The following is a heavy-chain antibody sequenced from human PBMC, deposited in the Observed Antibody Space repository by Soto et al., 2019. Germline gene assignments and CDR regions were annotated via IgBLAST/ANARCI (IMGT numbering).Heavy chain of an antibody. Sequence: EVQLVESGGGLVQPGGSLKLSCAASGFTFSGSAMHWVRQASGKGLEWVGRIRSKANSYATAYAASVKGRFTISRDDSKNTAYLQMNSLKTEETAVYYCTRALSSGLDYWGQGTLVTVSS. CDR1: GFTFSGSA. V-gene: IGHV3-73*02. CDR3: TRALSSGLDY. CDR2: IRSKANSYAT. J-gene: IGHJ4*02. D-gene: IGHD6-19*01.